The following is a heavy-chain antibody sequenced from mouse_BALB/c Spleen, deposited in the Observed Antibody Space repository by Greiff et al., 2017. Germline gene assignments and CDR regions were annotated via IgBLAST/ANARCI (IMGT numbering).Heavy chain of an antibody. Sequence: QVHVKQSGPELVKPGASVRISCKASGYTFTSYYIHWVKQRPGQGLEWIGWIYPGNVNTKYNEKFKGKATLTADKSSSTAYMQLSSLTSEDSAVYFCARLTYSMDYWGQGTSVTVSS. J-gene: IGHJ4*01. CDR2: IYPGNVNT. V-gene: IGHV1S56*01. CDR1: GYTFTSYY. CDR3: ARLTYSMDY.